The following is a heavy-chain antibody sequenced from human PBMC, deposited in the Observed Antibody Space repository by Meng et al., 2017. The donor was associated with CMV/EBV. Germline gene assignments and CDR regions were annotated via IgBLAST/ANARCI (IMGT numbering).Heavy chain of an antibody. CDR2: INSDGSST. J-gene: IGHJ4*02. D-gene: IGHD3-3*01. CDR3: ARDKDDFWSGYYI. Sequence: GESLKISCAASGFTFSSYWMHWVRQAPGKGLVWVSRINSDGSSTSYADSVKGRFTISRDNAKNTPYLQMNSLRAEDTAVYYCARDKDDFWSGYYIWGQGTLVTVSS. V-gene: IGHV3-74*01. CDR1: GFTFSSYW.